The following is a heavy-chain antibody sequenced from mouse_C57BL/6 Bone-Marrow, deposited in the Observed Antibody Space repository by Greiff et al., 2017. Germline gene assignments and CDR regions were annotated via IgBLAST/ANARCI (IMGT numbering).Heavy chain of an antibody. CDR1: GFTFSDYG. Sequence: EVKVVESGGGLVQPGGSLKLSCAASGFTFSDYGMAWVRQAPRKGLEWVAFISNLAYSIYYADNVTGRFTIARENAKNTLYLEMSSLRSEDTAMYYCARGYYAMDYWGQGTSVTVSS. V-gene: IGHV5-15*01. CDR3: ARGYYAMDY. CDR2: ISNLAYSI. J-gene: IGHJ4*01.